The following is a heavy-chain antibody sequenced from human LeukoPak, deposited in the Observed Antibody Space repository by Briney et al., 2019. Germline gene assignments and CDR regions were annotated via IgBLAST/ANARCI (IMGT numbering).Heavy chain of an antibody. CDR2: MHPNSGGT. V-gene: IGHV1-2*02. J-gene: IGHJ3*02. CDR1: GYTFTDYY. D-gene: IGHD3-3*01. Sequence: ASVKVSCKASGYTFTDYYMHWLRQAPGQGLEWMGWMHPNSGGTNYAQKFQGRVTMTRDTSISTAYMDLSSLRSDDAAVYYCARHTTIFGVAIIDIWGQGTMVTVSS. CDR3: ARHTTIFGVAIIDI.